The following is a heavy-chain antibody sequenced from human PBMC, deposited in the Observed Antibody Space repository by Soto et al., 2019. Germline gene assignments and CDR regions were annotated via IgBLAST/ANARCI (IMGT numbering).Heavy chain of an antibody. V-gene: IGHV1-18*04. CDR1: GYDFIGHG. D-gene: IGHD3-16*01. Sequence: QVQLVQSGGEEKKPGASVKVSCKASGYDFIGHGISWVRQARGQGLEWMGWINSYNGDTKYARKYQDRITLTKDKSTRTGYMELTSLRSDDTAVYYFARGQGLKVPAVVGDKFDSWGQGTLVTVSS. CDR3: ARGQGLKVPAVVGDKFDS. J-gene: IGHJ5*01. CDR2: INSYNGDT.